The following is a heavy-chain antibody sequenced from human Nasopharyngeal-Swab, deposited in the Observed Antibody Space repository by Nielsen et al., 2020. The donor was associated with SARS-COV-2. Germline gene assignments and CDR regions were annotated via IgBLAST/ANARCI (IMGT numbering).Heavy chain of an antibody. D-gene: IGHD4-23*01. CDR3: ARDSDYGGNELTN. Sequence: WIRQPPGKGLEWVSSISSSSNYIYYADSVKGRFSISRDNAKNSLYLQMNSLRAEDTAVYYCARDSDYGGNELTNWGQGTLVTVSS. V-gene: IGHV3-21*01. CDR2: ISSSSNYI. J-gene: IGHJ4*02.